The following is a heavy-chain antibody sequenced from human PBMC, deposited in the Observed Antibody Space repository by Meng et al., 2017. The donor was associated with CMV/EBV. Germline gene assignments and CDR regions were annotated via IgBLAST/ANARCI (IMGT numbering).Heavy chain of an antibody. D-gene: IGHD4-23*01. Sequence: GESLKISCAASGFTFSSYSMNWVRQAPGKGLEWVSYISSSSSTIYYADSVKGRFTISRDNSKNTLYLQMNSLRAEDTAVYYCASDGGQYDYWGQGTLVTVSS. CDR1: GFTFSSYS. J-gene: IGHJ4*02. CDR2: ISSSSSTI. CDR3: ASDGGQYDY. V-gene: IGHV3-48*01.